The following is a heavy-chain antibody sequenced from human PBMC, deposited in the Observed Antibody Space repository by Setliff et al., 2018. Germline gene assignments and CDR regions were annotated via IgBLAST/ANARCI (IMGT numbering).Heavy chain of an antibody. V-gene: IGHV1-2*02. D-gene: IGHD4-17*01. CDR3: AREVLSTVVAWDY. CDR2: INPHSGGT. CDR1: AYSFSGYY. Sequence: ASVKVSCKTSAYSFSGYYIHWVRQAPGQGLEWMGWINPHSGGTNFPQTFQGRVTMTRDTSNSTDYMDLSRLTSDDTAVYYCAREVLSTVVAWDYWGQGTLVTVSS. J-gene: IGHJ4*02.